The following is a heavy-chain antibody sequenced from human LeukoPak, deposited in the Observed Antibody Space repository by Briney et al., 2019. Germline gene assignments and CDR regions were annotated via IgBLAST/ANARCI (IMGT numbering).Heavy chain of an antibody. J-gene: IGHJ4*02. D-gene: IGHD6-19*01. CDR3: ASQPGIAVYRGGLDY. V-gene: IGHV3-7*01. Sequence: PGGSLRLSCAASGFTFSSYWMSWVRQAPGKGLEWVANINKDGSERNYVDSVKGRFTISRDNAKKSLYLQMNSLRAEDTAVYYCASQPGIAVYRGGLDYWGQGTLVTVSS. CDR1: GFTFSSYW. CDR2: INKDGSER.